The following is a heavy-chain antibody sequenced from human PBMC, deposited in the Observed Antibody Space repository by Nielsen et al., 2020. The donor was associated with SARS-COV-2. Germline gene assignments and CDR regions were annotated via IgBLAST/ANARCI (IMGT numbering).Heavy chain of an antibody. V-gene: IGHV1-3*01. CDR2: INAGNGNT. Sequence: WVRQAPGQRLEWMGWINAGNGNTKYSQKFQGRVTITRDTSASTAYMELSSLRSEDTAVYYCARDTYYCSSTSWRSYYHYYGMDVWGQGTTVTVSS. D-gene: IGHD2-2*01. J-gene: IGHJ6*02. CDR3: ARDTYYCSSTSWRSYYHYYGMDV.